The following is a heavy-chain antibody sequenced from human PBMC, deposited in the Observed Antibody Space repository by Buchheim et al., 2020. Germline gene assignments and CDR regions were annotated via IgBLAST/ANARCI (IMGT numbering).Heavy chain of an antibody. CDR3: AKDRVITFGGVIVTRGFDY. CDR1: GFTFSSYG. J-gene: IGHJ4*02. D-gene: IGHD3-16*02. CDR2: ISYDGSNK. V-gene: IGHV3-30*18. Sequence: QVQLVESGGGVVQPGRSLRLSCAASGFTFSSYGMHWVRQAPGKGLEWVAVISYDGSNKYYADSVKGRFTISRDNSKKTLYLQMNSLRAEDTAVYYCAKDRVITFGGVIVTRGFDYWGQGTL.